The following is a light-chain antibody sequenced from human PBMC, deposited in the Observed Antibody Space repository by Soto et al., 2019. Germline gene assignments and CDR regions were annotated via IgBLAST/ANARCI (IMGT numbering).Light chain of an antibody. CDR3: CSFVGTDRSFV. CDR1: SSDVGGYNF. CDR2: DVT. V-gene: IGLV2-11*01. Sequence: HSALTQPHSVSGSPGQSVTISCTGTSSDVGGYNFVSWYQQHPGKVPKLMIYDVTIRPSGVPDRFSGSKSGNTASLTISGLQADDEADYYCCSFVGTDRSFVFGSGTKLTVL. J-gene: IGLJ1*01.